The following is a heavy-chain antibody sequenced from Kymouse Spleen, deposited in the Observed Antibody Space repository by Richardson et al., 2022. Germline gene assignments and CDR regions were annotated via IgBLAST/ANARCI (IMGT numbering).Heavy chain of an antibody. CDR3: TSDTMVRGVSFDY. CDR2: IRSKANSYAT. CDR1: GFTFSGSA. V-gene: IGHV3-73*02. Sequence: EVQLVESGGGLVQPGGSLKLSCAASGFTFSGSAMHWVRQASGKGLEWVGRIRSKANSYATAYAASVKGRFTISRDDSKNTAYLQMNSLKTEDTAVYYCTSDTMVRGVSFDYWGQGTLVTVSS. J-gene: IGHJ4*02. D-gene: IGHD3-10*01.